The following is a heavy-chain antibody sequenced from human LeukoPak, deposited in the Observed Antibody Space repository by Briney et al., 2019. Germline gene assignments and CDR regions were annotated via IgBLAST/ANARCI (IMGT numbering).Heavy chain of an antibody. CDR3: AELGITMIGGV. Sequence: GSLRLSCAASGFTFSGFSMNWVRQAPGKGLEWVSSISSRSDYKYYADSVKGRFTISRDNAKNSLYLQMNSLRAEDTAVYYCAELGITMIGGVWGKGTTVTISS. CDR1: GFTFSGFS. CDR2: ISSRSDYK. J-gene: IGHJ6*04. V-gene: IGHV3-21*01. D-gene: IGHD3-10*02.